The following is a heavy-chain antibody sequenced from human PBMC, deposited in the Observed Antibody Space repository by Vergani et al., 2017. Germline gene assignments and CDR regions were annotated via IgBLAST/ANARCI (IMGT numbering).Heavy chain of an antibody. CDR2: LSHDGSYK. Sequence: QVRLVESGGGVVRPGRSLRLSCAASGFTFSTYAMHWVRQAPGKGLEWVAVLSHDGSYKYYADSVKGRFTISRDNSKNTLYLQMNSLRAEDTAVYYCAKRRGYCSTTGCSGYYIDYWGQGTLVTVSS. V-gene: IGHV3-30-3*01. CDR3: AKRRGYCSTTGCSGYYIDY. J-gene: IGHJ4*02. D-gene: IGHD2-2*01. CDR1: GFTFSTYA.